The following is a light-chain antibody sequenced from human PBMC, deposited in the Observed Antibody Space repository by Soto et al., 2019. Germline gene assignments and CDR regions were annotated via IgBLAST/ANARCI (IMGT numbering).Light chain of an antibody. CDR2: KAS. Sequence: DIQMTQSPSTLSASVGDRVTFTCRASQSVNTWLAWYQQKPGKAPKLLIYKASNLEGGVPLRFSGSGSGTEFTLTIGSLQPDEFATYYCQQYNSFPPACGQGTKVEI. CDR1: QSVNTW. CDR3: QQYNSFPPA. J-gene: IGKJ1*01. V-gene: IGKV1-5*03.